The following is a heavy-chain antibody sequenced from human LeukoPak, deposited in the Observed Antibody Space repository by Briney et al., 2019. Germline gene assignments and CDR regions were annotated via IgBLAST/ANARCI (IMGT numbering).Heavy chain of an antibody. Sequence: PGGSLRLSCAASGFTFSSYWMSWVRQAPGKGLEWVANIKQDGSEKYYVDSVKGRFTISRDNAKNSLYLQMNSLKTEDTAVYYCTTVGAADFDYWGQGTLVTVSS. CDR1: GFTFSSYW. CDR3: TTVGAADFDY. J-gene: IGHJ4*02. D-gene: IGHD6-13*01. V-gene: IGHV3-7*05. CDR2: IKQDGSEK.